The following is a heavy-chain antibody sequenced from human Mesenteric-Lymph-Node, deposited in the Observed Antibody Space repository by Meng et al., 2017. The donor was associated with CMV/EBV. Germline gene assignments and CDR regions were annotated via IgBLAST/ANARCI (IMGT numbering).Heavy chain of an antibody. CDR1: GFTVSSNY. D-gene: IGHD6-19*01. V-gene: IGHV3-53*01. CDR3: ATGYSSGWSGIQH. CDR2: IYSGGST. Sequence: GESLKISCAASGFTVSSNYMSWVRQAPGKGLEWVSVIYSGGSTYYADSVKGRFTISRDNSKNTLYLQMNSLRAEDTAVYYCATGYSSGWSGIQHWGQGTLVTVSS. J-gene: IGHJ1*01.